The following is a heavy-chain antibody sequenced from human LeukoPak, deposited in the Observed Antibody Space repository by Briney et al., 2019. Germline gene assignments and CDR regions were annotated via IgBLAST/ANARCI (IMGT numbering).Heavy chain of an antibody. CDR3: ARSPYYDPSGDSDY. D-gene: IGHD3-16*01. Sequence: SETLSLTCTVSGGSISSSSYYWGWIRQPPGKGLEWIGSIYYSGSTYYNPSLKSRVTISIDKSINQFSLRLRSVTAADTAVYYCARSPYYDPSGDSDYWGQGTLVTVSS. CDR2: IYYSGST. CDR1: GGSISSSSYY. J-gene: IGHJ4*02. V-gene: IGHV4-39*07.